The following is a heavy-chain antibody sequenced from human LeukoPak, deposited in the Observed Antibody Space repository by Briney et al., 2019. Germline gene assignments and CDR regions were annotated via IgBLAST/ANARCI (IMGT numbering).Heavy chain of an antibody. J-gene: IGHJ4*02. Sequence: QTGGSLRLSCAASGFTFSSYSMNWVRQAPGKGLEWVSYISSSSSTIYYADSVKGRFTISRDNAKNSLYLQMNSLRAEDTAVYYCASSVGATDYWGQGTLVTVSS. CDR2: ISSSSSTI. CDR1: GFTFSSYS. CDR3: ASSVGATDY. D-gene: IGHD1-26*01. V-gene: IGHV3-48*01.